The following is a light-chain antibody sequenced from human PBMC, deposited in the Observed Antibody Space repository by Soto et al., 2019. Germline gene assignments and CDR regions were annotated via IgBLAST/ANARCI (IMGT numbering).Light chain of an antibody. J-gene: IGKJ1*01. CDR2: GAS. Sequence: EIVLTQSPGTLSLSPGERATLSCRASQSVSDNYLAWYQQKAGQAPRLVIYGASNRATGIPDRFSASGSGTDFTLTISRLEPEDFAVYYCQQYSTSPLTFGQGTKVDIK. CDR3: QQYSTSPLT. CDR1: QSVSDNY. V-gene: IGKV3-20*01.